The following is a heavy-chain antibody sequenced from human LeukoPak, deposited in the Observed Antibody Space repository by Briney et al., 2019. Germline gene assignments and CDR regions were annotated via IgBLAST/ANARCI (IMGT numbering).Heavy chain of an antibody. CDR2: IYHSGST. J-gene: IGHJ4*02. D-gene: IGHD6-6*01. V-gene: IGHV4-38-2*01. Sequence: SETLSLTCAVSGYSISSGYYWGWIRQPPGKGLEWIGSIYHSGSTYYNPSLKSRVAISVDTSKNQFSLKLNSVTAADTAVYYCAKGGNSEYSSSSYWGQGTLVTVSS. CDR3: AKGGNSEYSSSSY. CDR1: GYSISSGYY.